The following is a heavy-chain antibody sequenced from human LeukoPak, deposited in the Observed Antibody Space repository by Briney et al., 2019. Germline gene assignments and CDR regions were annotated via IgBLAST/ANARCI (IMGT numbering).Heavy chain of an antibody. CDR3: ARVGLRYCSSTSCSYLYYFDY. CDR2: INHSGST. Sequence: PSETLSLTCAVYGGSFSGYYWSWMRQPPGRGLEWIGEINHSGSTNYNPSLKSRVTISVDTSKNQFSLKLSSVTAADTAVYYCARVGLRYCSSTSCSYLYYFDYWGQGTLVTVSS. D-gene: IGHD2-2*01. J-gene: IGHJ4*02. V-gene: IGHV4-34*01. CDR1: GGSFSGYY.